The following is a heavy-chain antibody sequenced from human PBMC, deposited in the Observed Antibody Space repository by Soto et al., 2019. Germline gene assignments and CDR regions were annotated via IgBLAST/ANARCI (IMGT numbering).Heavy chain of an antibody. D-gene: IGHD3-22*01. Sequence: PRLSCAASGFTFSSYAMHWVRQAPGKGLEWVAVISYDGSNKYYADSVKGRFTISRDNSKNTLYLQMNSLRAEDTAVYYCARSGYYYDSSGSYYVDYWGQGTLVTVSS. J-gene: IGHJ4*02. V-gene: IGHV3-30-3*01. CDR1: GFTFSSYA. CDR3: ARSGYYYDSSGSYYVDY. CDR2: ISYDGSNK.